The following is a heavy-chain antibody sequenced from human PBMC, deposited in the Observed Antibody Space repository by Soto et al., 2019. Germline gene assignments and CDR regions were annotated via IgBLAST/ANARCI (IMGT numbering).Heavy chain of an antibody. CDR1: GGSISSYY. J-gene: IGHJ3*02. CDR2: IYYSGST. D-gene: IGHD5-18*01. CDR3: ARRYGKNAFDI. Sequence: SETLSLTCTVSGGSISSYYWSWIRQPPGKGLEWIGYIYYSGSTNYNPSLKSRVTISVDTSKNQFSLKLSSVTAADTAVYYCARRYGKNAFDIWGQGTMVTVTS. V-gene: IGHV4-59*01.